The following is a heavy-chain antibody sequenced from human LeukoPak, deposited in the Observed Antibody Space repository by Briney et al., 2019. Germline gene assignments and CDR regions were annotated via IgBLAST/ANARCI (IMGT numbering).Heavy chain of an antibody. CDR3: ARWGEDVKDSFDI. J-gene: IGHJ3*02. CDR2: IYHTGNT. D-gene: IGHD3-10*01. V-gene: IGHV4-31*03. Sequence: PSQTLSLTCSVPSGSISSGTSYWSWIRQHPGKGLEWIGYIYHTGNTYYNPSLKSRTTIAVDTSKNQFSLNLRSVTAADTAVYFCARWGEDVKDSFDIWGQGTVVTVSS. CDR1: SGSISSGTSY.